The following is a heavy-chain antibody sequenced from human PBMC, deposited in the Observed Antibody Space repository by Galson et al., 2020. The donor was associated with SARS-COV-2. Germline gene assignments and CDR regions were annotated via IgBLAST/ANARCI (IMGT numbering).Heavy chain of an antibody. CDR3: TREGWQGGY. CDR1: GFTFKDYW. Sequence: GESLKISCAVSGFTFKDYWMSWVRQAPGKGLEWVANIRGDGSETNYVDFVKGRFSISRDNAVDTLYLEMNSLRVEDTAVYYCTREGWQGGYWGQGTRVTVSS. CDR2: IRGDGSET. D-gene: IGHD6-19*01. V-gene: IGHV3-7*01. J-gene: IGHJ4*02.